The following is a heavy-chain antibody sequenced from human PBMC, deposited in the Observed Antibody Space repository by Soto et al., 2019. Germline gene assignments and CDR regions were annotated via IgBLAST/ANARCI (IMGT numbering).Heavy chain of an antibody. Sequence: QVQLVESGGGVVQPGRSLRLSCAASGFTFSSYGMHWVRQAPGTGLEWVAVICYDGSNKYYADSVKGRFTSSRDNSKKALYLQINSLRAEDTAVYDCAREESRQYYDFWSVYSPTHYYYDYCMDVWGQGTTVTVAS. D-gene: IGHD3-3*01. J-gene: IGHJ6*02. CDR3: AREESRQYYDFWSVYSPTHYYYDYCMDV. V-gene: IGHV3-33*01. CDR2: ICYDGSNK. CDR1: GFTFSSYG.